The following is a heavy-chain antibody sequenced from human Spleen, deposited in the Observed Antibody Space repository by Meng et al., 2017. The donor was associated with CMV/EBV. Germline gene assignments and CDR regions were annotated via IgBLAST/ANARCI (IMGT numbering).Heavy chain of an antibody. CDR3: ARPRGVDFWSGFDY. CDR1: RGTFDSYA. CDR2: IIPIFGTT. D-gene: IGHD3-3*01. J-gene: IGHJ4*02. V-gene: IGHV1-69*05. Sequence: KAARGTFDSYAVSWVRQDPGQGLEWMGGIIPIFGTTKYAQKFQGRVTISTDESTTTTYMELSTLRSDDTAVYYCARPRGVDFWSGFDYWGQGTLVTVSS.